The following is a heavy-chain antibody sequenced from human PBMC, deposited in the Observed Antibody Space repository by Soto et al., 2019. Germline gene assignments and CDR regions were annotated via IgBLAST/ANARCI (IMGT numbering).Heavy chain of an antibody. V-gene: IGHV1-69*13. J-gene: IGHJ4*02. D-gene: IGHD3-22*01. Sequence: SVKVSCKASGGTFSSYAISWVRQAPGQGLEWMGGIIPIFGTANYAQKFQGRVTITADESTSTAYMELSSLRSEDTAVYYCARDKYYDSSGYYFTGGDPQLDYWGQGTLVTVS. CDR2: IIPIFGTA. CDR3: ARDKYYDSSGYYFTGGDPQLDY. CDR1: GGTFSSYA.